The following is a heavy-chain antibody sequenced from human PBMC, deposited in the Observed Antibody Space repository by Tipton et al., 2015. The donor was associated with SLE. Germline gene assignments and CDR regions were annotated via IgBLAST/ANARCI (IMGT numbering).Heavy chain of an antibody. Sequence: TLSLTCTVSGGSISSYYWSWIRQPPGKGLEWIGYIYYSGSTNYNPSLKSRVAISVDTSKNQFSRKLSSVTAADTAVDYCARGGAVAAYYYYGRDVWGQGTTVTVSS. V-gene: IGHV4-59*01. CDR1: GGSISSYY. D-gene: IGHD6-19*01. CDR2: IYYSGST. CDR3: ARGGAVAAYYYYGRDV. J-gene: IGHJ6*02.